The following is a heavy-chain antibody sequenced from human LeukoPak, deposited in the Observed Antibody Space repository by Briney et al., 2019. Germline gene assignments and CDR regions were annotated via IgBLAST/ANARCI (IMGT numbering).Heavy chain of an antibody. CDR1: GGSFSGYY. CDR3: ARVGLNAFDI. J-gene: IGHJ3*02. Sequence: PSETLSLTCAVDGGSFSGYYWNWIRRPPGKGLEWIGQINHRGDTNYNPSLKSRVTISVDTSKNQFSLNLNSVTAADTAVYYCARVGLNAFDIWGQGTMVTVSS. V-gene: IGHV4-34*01. CDR2: INHRGDT. D-gene: IGHD5/OR15-5a*01.